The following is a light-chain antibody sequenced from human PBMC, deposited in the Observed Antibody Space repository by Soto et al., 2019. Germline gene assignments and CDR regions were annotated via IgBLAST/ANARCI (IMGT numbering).Light chain of an antibody. CDR2: GAS. CDR3: KQYNDCSLT. J-gene: IGKJ4*01. CDR1: QGIYNN. Sequence: EIVMTSPATLSVSPGERATLSCRDSQGIYNNLAWYQQKPGQAPRLLIYGASTRATCIPTRFSGSGSGTEFTLTISSRQSEDLAVYYCKQYNDCSLTFGGGTKVDI. V-gene: IGKV3-15*01.